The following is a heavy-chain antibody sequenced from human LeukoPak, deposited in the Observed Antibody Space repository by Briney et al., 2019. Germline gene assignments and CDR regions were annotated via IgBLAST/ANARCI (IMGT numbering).Heavy chain of an antibody. D-gene: IGHD3-10*01. CDR3: AGEYYYGSGSYYNGIIDY. CDR2: IYHSGST. Sequence: SETLSLTCAVSGGSLSSGGYSWSWIRQPPGKGREWIGYIYHSGSTYYNPSLKSRVTISVDRSKNQFSLKLSSVTAADRAVYYCAGEYYYGSGSYYNGIIDYWGQGTLVTVSS. CDR1: GGSLSSGGYS. V-gene: IGHV4-30-2*01. J-gene: IGHJ4*02.